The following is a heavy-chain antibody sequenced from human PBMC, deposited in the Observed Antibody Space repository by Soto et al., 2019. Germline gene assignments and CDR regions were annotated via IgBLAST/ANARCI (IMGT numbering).Heavy chain of an antibody. Sequence: EVQLVESGGGLVQPGGSLRLSCAASGFTVSNLYMTWVRQAPGKGLQWVAVISSGGSAYYADSVKCRFTISRDNSKNTLYLEMNSLRAEDTAVYYCARDTFGGAYDFLHGGQGTLVTVSS. CDR1: GFTVSNLY. D-gene: IGHD3-3*01. CDR3: ARDTFGGAYDFLH. V-gene: IGHV3-66*01. J-gene: IGHJ4*02. CDR2: ISSGGSA.